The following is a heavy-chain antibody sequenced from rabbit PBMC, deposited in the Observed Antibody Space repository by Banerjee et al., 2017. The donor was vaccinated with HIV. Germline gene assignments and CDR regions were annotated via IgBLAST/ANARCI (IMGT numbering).Heavy chain of an antibody. CDR2: INASTGKP. Sequence: QEQLEESGGGLVKPEGSLTLTCKASGFSFSDRDVMCWVRQAPGKGLEWIACINASTGKPVYATWASGRFTISRTSSTTVTLRMTSLTAADRATYFCARAVNGDLGNFGLWGPGTLVTVS. V-gene: IGHV1S45*01. CDR3: ARAVNGDLGNFGL. CDR1: GFSFSDRDV. D-gene: IGHD2-1*01. J-gene: IGHJ6*01.